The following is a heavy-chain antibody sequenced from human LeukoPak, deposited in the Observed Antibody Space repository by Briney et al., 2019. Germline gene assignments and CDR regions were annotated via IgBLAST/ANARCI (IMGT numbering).Heavy chain of an antibody. V-gene: IGHV1-2*02. Sequence: GASVKVSCKAPGYTFTGYYMHWVRQAPGQGLEWMGWINPNSGGTNYAQKFQGRVTMTRDTSISTAYMELSRLRSVHTAVYHCARDPASTLMTTVTRDWFDPWGQGTLATVSS. D-gene: IGHD4-17*01. CDR3: ARDPASTLMTTVTRDWFDP. J-gene: IGHJ5*02. CDR2: INPNSGGT. CDR1: GYTFTGYY.